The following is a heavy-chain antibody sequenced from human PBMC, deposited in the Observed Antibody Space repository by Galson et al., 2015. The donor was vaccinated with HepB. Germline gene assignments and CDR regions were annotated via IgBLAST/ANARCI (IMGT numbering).Heavy chain of an antibody. J-gene: IGHJ4*02. CDR1: GFTFSSYS. V-gene: IGHV3-21*01. D-gene: IGHD6-19*01. Sequence: SLRLSCAASGFTFSSYSMNWVRQAPGKGLEWVSSISSSSSYIYYADSVKGRFTISRDNAKNSLYPQMNSLRAEDTAVYYCASARSRYSSGWRDYWGQGTLVTVSS. CDR3: ASARSRYSSGWRDY. CDR2: ISSSSSYI.